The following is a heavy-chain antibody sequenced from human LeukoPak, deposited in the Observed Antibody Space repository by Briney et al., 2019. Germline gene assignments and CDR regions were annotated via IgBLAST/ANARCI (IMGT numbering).Heavy chain of an antibody. Sequence: GRSLRLSCLASGFSFSNYGMHWVRQAPGKGLEWVAVIWFDGSNEDYADSVKGRFTISRDNSKNTLYLRMNNLRVEDTAIYYCAKESRFCSGIWNFDYWGLGTLVTVSS. CDR1: GFSFSNYG. CDR3: AKESRFCSGIWNFDY. J-gene: IGHJ4*02. CDR2: IWFDGSNE. D-gene: IGHD3-3*01. V-gene: IGHV3-33*06.